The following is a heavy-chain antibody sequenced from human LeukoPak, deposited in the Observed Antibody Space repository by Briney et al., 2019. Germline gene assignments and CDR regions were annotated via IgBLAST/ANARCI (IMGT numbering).Heavy chain of an antibody. V-gene: IGHV3-30*02. J-gene: IGHJ4*02. CDR1: GFTFSSYG. CDR3: AKGLGYYFDY. Sequence: PGGSLRLSCAASGFTFSSYGMHWVRQAPGKGLEWVAFVQYDGSNTYFADSVKGRFTISRDNSKNTLYLQVNSLRAEGTAVYYCAKGLGYYFDYWGQGTLVTVSS. D-gene: IGHD5/OR15-5a*01. CDR2: VQYDGSNT.